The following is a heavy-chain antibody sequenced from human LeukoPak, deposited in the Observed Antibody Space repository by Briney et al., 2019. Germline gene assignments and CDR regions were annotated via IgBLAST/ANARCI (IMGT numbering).Heavy chain of an antibody. Sequence: GGSLRLSCAASGFTFSSYGMHWVRQAPGKGLEWVSAISGSGGSTYYADSVKGRFTISRDNSKNTLYLQMNSLRAEDTAVYYCAKVRGTVTKSFDYWGQGTLVTVSS. V-gene: IGHV3-23*01. CDR1: GFTFSSYG. CDR3: AKVRGTVTKSFDY. CDR2: ISGSGGST. D-gene: IGHD4-17*01. J-gene: IGHJ4*02.